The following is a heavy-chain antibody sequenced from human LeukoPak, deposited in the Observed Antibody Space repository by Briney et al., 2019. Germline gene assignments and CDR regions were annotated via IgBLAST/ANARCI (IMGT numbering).Heavy chain of an antibody. J-gene: IGHJ5*02. CDR3: TTSSSWYGNWFDP. D-gene: IGHD6-13*01. CDR2: ISAYNGNT. CDR1: GYIFSNYG. V-gene: IGHV1-18*01. Sequence: ASVKVSCKASGYIFSNYGITWVRQAPGQGLEWMGWISAYNGNTNYAQKLQGRVTMTTDTSTSTAYMELRSLRSDDTAVYYCTTSSSWYGNWFDPWGQGTLVTVSS.